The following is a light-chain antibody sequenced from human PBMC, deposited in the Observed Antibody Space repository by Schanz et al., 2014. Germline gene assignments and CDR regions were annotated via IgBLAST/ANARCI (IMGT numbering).Light chain of an antibody. CDR2: EGS. CDR3: CSYAGDYTDV. CDR1: GNDIGMYNL. Sequence: QSALTQPASVSGSPGQSITISCSGTGNDIGMYNLVSWYQQHPGKAPKLIIYEGSARASGLFNRFSGSRSGITASLTISGLQADDEADYYCCSYAGDYTDVFGTGTKLTVL. V-gene: IGLV2-23*01. J-gene: IGLJ1*01.